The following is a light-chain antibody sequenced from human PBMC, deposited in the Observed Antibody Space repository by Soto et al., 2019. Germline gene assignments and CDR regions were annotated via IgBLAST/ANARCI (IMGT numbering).Light chain of an antibody. Sequence: DIQMTQSPSTLSASVGDGVTITCRASQSISSWLAWYQQKPGKAPKLLIYKASSLESGVPSRFSGSGSGTEFTLTISSLQPDDFAAYYCQQSYRTPYTFGQGTKLESK. CDR2: KAS. CDR3: QQSYRTPYT. CDR1: QSISSW. V-gene: IGKV1-5*03. J-gene: IGKJ2*01.